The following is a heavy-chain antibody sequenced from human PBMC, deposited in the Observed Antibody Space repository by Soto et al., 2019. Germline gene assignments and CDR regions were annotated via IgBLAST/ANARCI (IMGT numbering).Heavy chain of an antibody. CDR3: ARGGSYSGSYPWGGYYYYGMDV. CDR1: GYTFTSYG. CDR2: ISAYNGNT. D-gene: IGHD1-26*01. Sequence: ASVKVSCKASGYTFTSYGISWVRQAPGQGLEWMGWISAYNGNTNYAQKLQGRATMTTDTSTSTAYMELRSLRSDDTAVYYCARGGSYSGSYPWGGYYYYGMDVWGQGTTVTVSS. V-gene: IGHV1-18*01. J-gene: IGHJ6*02.